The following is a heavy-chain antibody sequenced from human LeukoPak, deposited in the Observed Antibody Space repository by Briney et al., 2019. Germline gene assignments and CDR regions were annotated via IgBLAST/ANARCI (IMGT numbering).Heavy chain of an antibody. CDR3: ARGAIFGVLKGIDAFDI. D-gene: IGHD3-3*01. CDR2: ISSSGSTI. J-gene: IGHJ3*02. V-gene: IGHV3-11*04. Sequence: GGSLRLSCAASGFTFSDSYMSWIRQAPGKGLEWVSYISSSGSTIYHADSVKGRFTISRDNAKNSLYLQMNSLRAEDTAVYYCARGAIFGVLKGIDAFDIWGQGTMVTVSS. CDR1: GFTFSDSY.